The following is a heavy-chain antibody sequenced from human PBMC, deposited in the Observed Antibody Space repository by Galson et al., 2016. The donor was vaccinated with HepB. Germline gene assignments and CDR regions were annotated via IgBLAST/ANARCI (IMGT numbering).Heavy chain of an antibody. CDR2: IWYDGSYK. Sequence: SLRLSCAASGFSFSGNGMHWVRQAPGKGLEWVAVIWYDGSYKYYADSVKGRFTISRDNSKNTLYRQMNSLRPEDTAVYYCAKESAPFSSGWHYFDYWGQGTLVTVSA. D-gene: IGHD6-19*01. V-gene: IGHV3-33*06. J-gene: IGHJ4*02. CDR1: GFSFSGNG. CDR3: AKESAPFSSGWHYFDY.